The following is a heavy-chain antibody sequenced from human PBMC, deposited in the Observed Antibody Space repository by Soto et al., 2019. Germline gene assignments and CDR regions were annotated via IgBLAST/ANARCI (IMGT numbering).Heavy chain of an antibody. CDR1: GFTFSSYG. Sequence: GGSLRLSCAASGFTFSSYGMHWVRQAPGKGLEWVAVISYDGSNKYYANSVKGRFTISRDNAKNTLYLQMTSLRAEDTAVYYCEKGAPYDSCGGIDYWGQGTLVTVSS. CDR3: EKGAPYDSCGGIDY. J-gene: IGHJ4*02. V-gene: IGHV3-30*18. CDR2: ISYDGSNK. D-gene: IGHD3-22*01.